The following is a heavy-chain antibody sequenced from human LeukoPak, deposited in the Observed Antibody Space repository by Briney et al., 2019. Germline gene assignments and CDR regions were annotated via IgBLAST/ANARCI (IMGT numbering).Heavy chain of an antibody. Sequence: GGSLRLSCAASGFTFSSYAMSWVRQAPGKGLEWVSAISGSGGSTYYADSVKGRFTISRDNAKNSLYLQMNSLRAEDTALYYCARGGGYGDYPRYFDYWGQGTLVTVSS. CDR1: GFTFSSYA. V-gene: IGHV3-23*01. D-gene: IGHD4-17*01. J-gene: IGHJ4*02. CDR3: ARGGGYGDYPRYFDY. CDR2: ISGSGGST.